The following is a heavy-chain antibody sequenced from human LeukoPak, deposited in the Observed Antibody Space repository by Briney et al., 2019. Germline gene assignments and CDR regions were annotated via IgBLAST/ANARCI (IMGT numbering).Heavy chain of an antibody. V-gene: IGHV1-18*01. J-gene: IGHJ4*02. CDR2: ISAYNGNT. D-gene: IGHD6-19*01. CDR1: GYTFTSSG. CDR3: ARDLCCPEKGQWLALFDY. Sequence: GASVKVSCKASGYTFTSSGISWVRQAPGQGLEWMGWISAYNGNTNYAQKVQGRVTMTTDTSTSTAYMELRSLRSDDTAVYYCARDLCCPEKGQWLALFDYWGQGTLVTVSS.